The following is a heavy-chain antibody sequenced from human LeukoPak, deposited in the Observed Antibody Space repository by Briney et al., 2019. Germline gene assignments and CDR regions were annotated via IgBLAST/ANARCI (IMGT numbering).Heavy chain of an antibody. CDR1: GDSFGTYG. CDR2: FNPIFGSA. Sequence: ASVKVSCKASGDSFGTYGITWVRQALGQGLEWMGGFNPIFGSAQYAQKFQGRVTITMDVSASTAYMELSSLRSEDTAVYYCAADRHWGDAFDIWGQGTMVTVSS. CDR3: AADRHWGDAFDI. D-gene: IGHD7-27*01. J-gene: IGHJ3*02. V-gene: IGHV1-69*05.